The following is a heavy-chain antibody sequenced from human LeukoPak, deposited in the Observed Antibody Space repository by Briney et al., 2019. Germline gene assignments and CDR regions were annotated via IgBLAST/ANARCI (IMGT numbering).Heavy chain of an antibody. CDR3: ARRPQTGYDSSGYYPGDFDY. Sequence: SETLSLTCTVSGGSISSSGYYWGWIRQPPGKGLEWIGSIYYSGSTYYTPSLKSRVTISVDTSKNQFSLKLSSVTAADTAVYYCARRPQTGYDSSGYYPGDFDYWGRGTLVTVS. V-gene: IGHV4-39*01. D-gene: IGHD3-22*01. J-gene: IGHJ4*02. CDR1: GGSISSSGYY. CDR2: IYYSGST.